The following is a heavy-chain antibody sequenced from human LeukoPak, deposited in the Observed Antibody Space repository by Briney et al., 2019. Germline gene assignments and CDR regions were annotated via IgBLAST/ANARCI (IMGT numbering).Heavy chain of an antibody. CDR3: AKQFRIAAAAYFDH. D-gene: IGHD6-13*01. Sequence: PGGSLRLSCAASGFTFSSYAMSWVRQAPGKGLEWVSAISGSGGGTYYADSVKGRFTISRDNSKNTLHLQMNSLRAEDTAVYYCAKQFRIAAAAYFDHWGQGTLVTVSS. V-gene: IGHV3-23*01. J-gene: IGHJ4*02. CDR2: ISGSGGGT. CDR1: GFTFSSYA.